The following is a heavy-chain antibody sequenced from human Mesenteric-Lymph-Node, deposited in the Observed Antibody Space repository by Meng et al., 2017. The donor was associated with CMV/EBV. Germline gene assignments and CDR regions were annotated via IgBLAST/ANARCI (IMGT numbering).Heavy chain of an antibody. V-gene: IGHV1-46*01. J-gene: IGHJ4*02. D-gene: IGHD6-13*01. CDR1: TFSSYA. Sequence: TFSSYAISWVRQAPGQGLEWMGIINPSGGSTSYAQKFQGRVTMTRDTSTSTVYMELSSLRSEDTAVYYCAREVSSSWYSTSVGIYWGQGTLVTVSS. CDR3: AREVSSSWYSTSVGIY. CDR2: INPSGGST.